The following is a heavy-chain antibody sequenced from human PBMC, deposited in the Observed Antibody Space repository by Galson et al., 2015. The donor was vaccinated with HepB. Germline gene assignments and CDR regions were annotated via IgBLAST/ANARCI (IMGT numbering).Heavy chain of an antibody. CDR2: ISYDGSNK. CDR3: AKDEHIVVVTAILYYYGMDV. CDR1: GFTFSSYG. D-gene: IGHD2-21*02. J-gene: IGHJ6*02. V-gene: IGHV3-30*18. Sequence: SLRLSCAASGFTFSSYGMHWVRQAPGKGLEWVAVISYDGSNKYYADSVKGRFTISRDNSKNTLYLQMNSLRAEDTAVYYCAKDEHIVVVTAILYYYGMDVLGQGTTVTVSS.